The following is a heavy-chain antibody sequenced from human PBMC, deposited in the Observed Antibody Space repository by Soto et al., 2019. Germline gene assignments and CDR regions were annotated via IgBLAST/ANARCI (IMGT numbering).Heavy chain of an antibody. Sequence: GGSLRLSCAASGFTFSNAWMSWVRQAPGMGLEWVGRIKSKTDGGTTDYAAPVKGRFTISRDDSKNTLYLQMNSLKTEDTAVYYCTTVWRGYDYIWGTPRPPYYFDYWGQGTLVTVSS. CDR2: IKSKTDGGTT. J-gene: IGHJ4*02. CDR1: GFTFSNAW. V-gene: IGHV3-15*01. CDR3: TTVWRGYDYIWGTPRPPYYFDY. D-gene: IGHD3-16*01.